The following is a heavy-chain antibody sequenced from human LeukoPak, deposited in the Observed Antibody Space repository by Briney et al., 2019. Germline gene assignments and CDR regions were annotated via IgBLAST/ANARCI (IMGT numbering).Heavy chain of an antibody. CDR2: INPNSGGT. Sequence: ASVKVSCKASGYTFTGYYMHWVRQAPGQGLEWMGWINPNSGGTNYAQKFQGRVTMTRDTSISTAYMELSSLRSEDTAVYYCATDIDYAWGSYRPPYFQHWGQGTLVTVSS. D-gene: IGHD3-16*02. V-gene: IGHV1-2*02. CDR1: GYTFTGYY. J-gene: IGHJ1*01. CDR3: ATDIDYAWGSYRPPYFQH.